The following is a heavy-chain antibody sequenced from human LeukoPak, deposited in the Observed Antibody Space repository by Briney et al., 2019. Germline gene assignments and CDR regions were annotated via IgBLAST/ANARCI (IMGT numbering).Heavy chain of an antibody. Sequence: GGSLRLSCAASGFTFSSYAMSWVRQAPGKGLEWVSTISDDGGYTYYADSVKGRFTISRDNSKNTLYLQINSLRAEDTAVYYCAKDPDIYYGMDVWGQGTTVTVSS. CDR3: AKDPDIYYGMDV. CDR1: GFTFSSYA. J-gene: IGHJ6*02. CDR2: ISDDGGYT. D-gene: IGHD5-12*01. V-gene: IGHV3-23*01.